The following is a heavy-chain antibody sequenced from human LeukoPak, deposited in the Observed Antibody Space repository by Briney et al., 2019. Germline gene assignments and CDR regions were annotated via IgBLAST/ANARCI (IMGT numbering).Heavy chain of an antibody. J-gene: IGHJ6*03. V-gene: IGHV4-59*12. CDR3: ASRAFFRDSYYMDV. D-gene: IGHD2/OR15-2a*01. CDR2: IYYSGST. CDR1: GGSISSYY. Sequence: PSETLSLTCTVSGGSISSYYWSWIRQPPGKGLEWIGYIYYSGSTNYNPSLKSRVTISVDTSKNQFSLKLSSVTAADTAVYYCASRAFFRDSYYMDVWGKGTTVTVSS.